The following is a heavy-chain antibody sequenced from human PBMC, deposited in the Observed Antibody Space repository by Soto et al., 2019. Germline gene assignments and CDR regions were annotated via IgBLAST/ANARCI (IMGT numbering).Heavy chain of an antibody. V-gene: IGHV3-30-3*01. CDR2: ISYDGSKN. CDR1: GFTFSSYA. J-gene: IGHJ6*02. Sequence: QVQLVESGGGVVQPERSLRLSCAASGFTFSSYAMHWVRQDSGKGLEWVAVISYDGSKNYYADSVKGRFTISRDNSKNTLYLQMNSLGAEDTAVYYCVRDLLRSGYDVNYYDYGMDVWGQGTTVTVSS. CDR3: VRDLLRSGYDVNYYDYGMDV. D-gene: IGHD5-12*01.